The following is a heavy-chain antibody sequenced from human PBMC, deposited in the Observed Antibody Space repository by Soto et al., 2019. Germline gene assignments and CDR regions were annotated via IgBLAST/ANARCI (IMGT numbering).Heavy chain of an antibody. J-gene: IGHJ4*02. Sequence: SETLSLTCTVSGGSISSGPPYWGWIRQPPGQGLEWVGSIYYLGNTYYNSSLGSRVVISVDKSKNQFSLKLSSVTAADTAVYYCARARTVTTHLDYWGQGTLVTVSS. V-gene: IGHV4-39*01. D-gene: IGHD4-17*01. CDR3: ARARTVTTHLDY. CDR2: IYYLGNT. CDR1: GGSISSGPPY.